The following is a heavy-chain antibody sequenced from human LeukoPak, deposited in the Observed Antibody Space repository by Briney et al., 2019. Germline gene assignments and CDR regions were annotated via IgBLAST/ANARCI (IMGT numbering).Heavy chain of an antibody. J-gene: IGHJ6*03. CDR3: ARDVSPYYYYDSSGYSGYYMDV. Sequence: SETLSLTCTVSGGSISSYYWSWIRQPPGKGLEWIGYIYYSGSTNYNPSLTSRVTISVDTSKNQFSLKLSSVTAADTAVYYCARDVSPYYYYDSSGYSGYYMDVWGKGTTVTVSS. D-gene: IGHD3-22*01. CDR1: GGSISSYY. V-gene: IGHV4-59*01. CDR2: IYYSGST.